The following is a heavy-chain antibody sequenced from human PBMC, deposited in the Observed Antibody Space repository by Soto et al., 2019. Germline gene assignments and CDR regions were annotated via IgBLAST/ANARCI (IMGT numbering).Heavy chain of an antibody. CDR3: ARNMITFGGVIVPDY. CDR2: IFSNDEK. CDR1: GFSLSNARMG. V-gene: IGHV2-26*01. J-gene: IGHJ4*02. D-gene: IGHD3-16*02. Sequence: QVTLKESGPVLVKPTETLTLTCTVSGFSLSNARMGVSWIRQPPGKALEWLAHIFSNDEKSYSTSLKSRLTISKDTSKRQVVLTMTNMDPVDTATYYCARNMITFGGVIVPDYWGQGSLVTVSS.